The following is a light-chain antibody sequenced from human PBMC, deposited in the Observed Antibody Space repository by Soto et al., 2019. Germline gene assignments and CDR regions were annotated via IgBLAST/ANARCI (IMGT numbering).Light chain of an antibody. Sequence: QSALTQPASVSGSPGQSITISCTGTSSDVGGYNHVSWYQQHPGKAPKLIIYEVRNRPSGVSNRLSGSKSGNTASLTISGLQADDEADYYCCSYAGSSNVFGTGTKLTVL. CDR3: CSYAGSSNV. V-gene: IGLV2-14*01. J-gene: IGLJ1*01. CDR1: SSDVGGYNH. CDR2: EVR.